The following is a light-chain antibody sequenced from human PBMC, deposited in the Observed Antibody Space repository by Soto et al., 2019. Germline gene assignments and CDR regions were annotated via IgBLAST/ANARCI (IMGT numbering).Light chain of an antibody. Sequence: QSALTQPRSVSGSPGQSVTISCTGTYSDIGSYNDVSWYQHHPAKAPRLMIFDVSQRPSGVPDRFSGSKSGNTASLTISGLQAEDEADYYCSSFVAGNNYWVFGGGTKLTVL. CDR1: YSDIGSYND. J-gene: IGLJ3*02. V-gene: IGLV2-11*01. CDR3: SSFVAGNNYWV. CDR2: DVS.